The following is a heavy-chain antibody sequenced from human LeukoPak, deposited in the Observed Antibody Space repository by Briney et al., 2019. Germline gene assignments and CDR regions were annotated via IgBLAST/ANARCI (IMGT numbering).Heavy chain of an antibody. CDR3: ASWTTVTSRYYYYMDV. CDR2: INSDGSST. Sequence: GGSLRLSCAASGFTFSSYWMHWVRQAPGKGLVWVSRINSDGSSTSYADSVKGRFTISRDNAKNTLYLQMNSLRAEDTAVYYCASWTTVTSRYYYYMDVWGKGTTVTVSS. D-gene: IGHD4-11*01. J-gene: IGHJ6*03. CDR1: GFTFSSYW. V-gene: IGHV3-74*01.